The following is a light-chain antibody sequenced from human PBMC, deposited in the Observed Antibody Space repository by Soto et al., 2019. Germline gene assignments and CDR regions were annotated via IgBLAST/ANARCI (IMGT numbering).Light chain of an antibody. CDR2: GAS. V-gene: IGKV3-15*01. CDR1: ESVSIN. Sequence: EVVMTQSPATLSVSPGERATLSFRASESVSINLAWYQQRPVQAPRLVIYGASTRATGIPARFSGGGSGTEFTLTISSLQSEDFAVYYCQQYNSWPPITFGQGTRLEIK. J-gene: IGKJ5*01. CDR3: QQYNSWPPIT.